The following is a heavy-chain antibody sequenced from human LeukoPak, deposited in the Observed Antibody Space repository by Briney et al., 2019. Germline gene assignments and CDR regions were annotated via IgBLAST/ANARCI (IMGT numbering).Heavy chain of an antibody. J-gene: IGHJ5*02. CDR2: MYYSGST. V-gene: IGHV4-30-4*01. D-gene: IGHD3-22*01. Sequence: PSETLSLACTVSGGSISSGDYYWSWIRQPPGKGLEWVAYMYYSGSTYYNPSLKSRVVISVDTSKNQFSLKLSSVTAADTAVYYCARPYYYDSRIDPWGQGTLVTVSS. CDR1: GGSISSGDYY. CDR3: ARPYYYDSRIDP.